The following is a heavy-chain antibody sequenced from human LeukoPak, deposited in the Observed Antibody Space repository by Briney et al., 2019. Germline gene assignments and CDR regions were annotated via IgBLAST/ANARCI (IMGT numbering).Heavy chain of an antibody. CDR2: INRDGSSI. Sequence: GGSLRLSCAASRFTFSSHWMHWVRQAPGKGLVWVSRINRDGSSITYADSVKGRFTFSRDNAKNTLYLQMTSLRAEDTAVYYCAREGLKAVAGSLDYWGQGTLVTVSS. J-gene: IGHJ4*02. V-gene: IGHV3-74*01. CDR3: AREGLKAVAGSLDY. CDR1: RFTFSSHW. D-gene: IGHD6-19*01.